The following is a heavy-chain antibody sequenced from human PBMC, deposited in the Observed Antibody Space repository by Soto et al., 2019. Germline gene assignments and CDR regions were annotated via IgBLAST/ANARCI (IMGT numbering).Heavy chain of an antibody. CDR2: MNPNSGNT. V-gene: IGHV1-8*01. CDR1: GYTFGNND. Sequence: ASVKVSCKASGYTFGNNDISWVRQATGQGLEWMGWMNPNSGNTGYAQKFQGRVSMTRNTSITTAYLELSSLRSDDTAIYYCARMATSGTLNWFDPWGQGTQVTVSS. J-gene: IGHJ5*02. CDR3: ARMATSGTLNWFDP.